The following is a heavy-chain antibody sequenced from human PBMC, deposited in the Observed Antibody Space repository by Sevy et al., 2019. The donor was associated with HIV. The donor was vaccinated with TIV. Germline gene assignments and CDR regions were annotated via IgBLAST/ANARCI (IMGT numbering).Heavy chain of an antibody. Sequence: SETLSLTCAVHGGSFSGYYWNWIRQTPGKGLEWIGEINHSGSTNYNPSLKSRVTISVDTSKNQFSLKLSSVTAADTAVYYCARSPPIVVVPGAPSWFDPWGQGTLVTVSS. CDR3: ARSPPIVVVPGAPSWFDP. V-gene: IGHV4-34*01. J-gene: IGHJ5*02. CDR1: GGSFSGYY. CDR2: INHSGST. D-gene: IGHD2-2*01.